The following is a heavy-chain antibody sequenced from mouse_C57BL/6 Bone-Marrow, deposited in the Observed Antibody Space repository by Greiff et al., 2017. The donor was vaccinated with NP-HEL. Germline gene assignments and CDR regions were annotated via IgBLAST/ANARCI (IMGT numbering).Heavy chain of an antibody. D-gene: IGHD2-10*02. CDR3: SRRVWSWFSY. Sequence: EVHLVESGGDLVKPGGSLKLSCAASGFTFSSYGMSWVRQTPDKRLEWVATIRSGGSYTYYPESVKGRFTISRDNAKNTLYLQMSSLKSEDTAMYYFSRRVWSWFSYWGQGTLVTVSA. CDR1: GFTFSSYG. CDR2: IRSGGSYT. J-gene: IGHJ3*01. V-gene: IGHV5-6*01.